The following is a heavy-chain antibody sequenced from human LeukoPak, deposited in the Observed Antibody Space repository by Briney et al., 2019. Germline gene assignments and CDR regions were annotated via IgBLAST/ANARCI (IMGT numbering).Heavy chain of an antibody. V-gene: IGHV1-69*04. CDR2: IIPILGIA. J-gene: IGHJ5*02. Sequence: ASVKVSCKASGGTFSSYTISWVRQAPGQGLEWMGRIIPILGIANYAQKFQGRVTITADKSTSTAYMELSSLRSEDTAVYYCAREEAARAYNWFDPWGQGTLVTVSS. D-gene: IGHD6-6*01. CDR1: GGTFSSYT. CDR3: AREEAARAYNWFDP.